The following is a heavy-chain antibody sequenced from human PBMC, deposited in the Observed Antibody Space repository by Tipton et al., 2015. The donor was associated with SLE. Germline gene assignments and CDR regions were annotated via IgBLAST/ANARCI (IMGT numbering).Heavy chain of an antibody. CDR1: GDSISSGPYY. J-gene: IGHJ4*02. CDR3: ARFPTYHFDL. Sequence: TLSLTCTVSGDSISSGPYYWCWIRQPPGKGMEWIGTVFYSGSAYYNPSLKSRISISVDTSKNQFSLNLSSVTAADTAVYYCARFPTYHFDLWGQGTLVTVSS. D-gene: IGHD2-2*01. CDR2: VFYSGSA. V-gene: IGHV4-31*03.